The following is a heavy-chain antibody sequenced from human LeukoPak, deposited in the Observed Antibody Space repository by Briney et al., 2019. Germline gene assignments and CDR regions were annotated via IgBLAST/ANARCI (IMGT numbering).Heavy chain of an antibody. CDR3: AILAAAGQDGFDY. Sequence: SETLSLTCAVYGGSFSDYYWSWIRQPPGKGLEWIGYIYYSGSTYYNPSLKSRVTISVDTSKNQFSLKLSSVTAADTAVYYCAILAAAGQDGFDYWGQGTLVTVSS. CDR1: GGSFSDYY. D-gene: IGHD6-13*01. V-gene: IGHV4-30-4*01. CDR2: IYYSGST. J-gene: IGHJ4*02.